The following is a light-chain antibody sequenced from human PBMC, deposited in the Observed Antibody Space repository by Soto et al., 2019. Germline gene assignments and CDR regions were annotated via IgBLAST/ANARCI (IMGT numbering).Light chain of an antibody. CDR1: QSVSSSY. J-gene: IGKJ5*01. V-gene: IGKV3-20*01. Sequence: EILLTQSLGTMSLSPGSRATRSWMASQSVSSSYLAWHQQKPGQAPRLLIYGASSRATGIPDRFSGSGSGTDFTLTISRLEPEDFAVYYCQQYHKWPITFGKWKRLEIK. CDR2: GAS. CDR3: QQYHKWPIT.